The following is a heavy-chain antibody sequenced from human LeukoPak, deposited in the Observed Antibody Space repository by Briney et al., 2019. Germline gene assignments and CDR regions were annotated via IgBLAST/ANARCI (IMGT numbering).Heavy chain of an antibody. V-gene: IGHV3-30*02. Sequence: PGGSPRLSCAASGFIFSDYGMHWVRQAPGKGLEWVAFIRYDGSDKYYADSVKGRFTNSRDDSKNTLYLQMNSLRPEDTAVYYCAKLYGSGTSYHPLDYWGQGTLVTVSS. CDR1: GFIFSDYG. CDR3: AKLYGSGTSYHPLDY. CDR2: IRYDGSDK. J-gene: IGHJ4*02. D-gene: IGHD3-10*01.